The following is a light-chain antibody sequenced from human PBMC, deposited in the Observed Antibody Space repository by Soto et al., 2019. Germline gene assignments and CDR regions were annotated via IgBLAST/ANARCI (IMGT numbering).Light chain of an antibody. V-gene: IGKV3-11*01. J-gene: IGKJ1*01. CDR3: HQRQSWPRT. CDR1: QAVNTR. Sequence: EIVLTRSPATLSSFPGDRVTLSCRASQAVNTRLAWYQHKPGQAPRLLIYLASNRAAGVPARFSGSGSGTDFTLTISDVEPEDFAVYYCHQRQSWPRTFGHGSKVDIK. CDR2: LAS.